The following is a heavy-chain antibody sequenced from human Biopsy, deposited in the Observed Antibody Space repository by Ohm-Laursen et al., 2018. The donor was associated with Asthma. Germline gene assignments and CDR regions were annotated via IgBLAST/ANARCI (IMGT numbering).Heavy chain of an antibody. Sequence: SQTLSLTCTVSGGSISSGAYYWSWVRQPPGKGLEWIGYIYYIGHTYYNPSLKSRVAISLDTSKNQFSLKLNSVTAADSAVYFCARRGGVRRYFDYWGQGTLVTVSS. CDR1: GGSISSGAYY. CDR2: IYYIGHT. J-gene: IGHJ4*02. CDR3: ARRGGVRRYFDY. D-gene: IGHD3-16*01. V-gene: IGHV4-30-4*01.